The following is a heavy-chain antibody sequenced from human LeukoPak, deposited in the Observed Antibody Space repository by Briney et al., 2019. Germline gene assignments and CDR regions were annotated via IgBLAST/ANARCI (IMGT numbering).Heavy chain of an antibody. D-gene: IGHD5-12*01. CDR1: GFTFSSYA. J-gene: IGHJ3*02. CDR3: AREASGYGTDAFDI. Sequence: PGGSLRLSCAASGFTFSSYAMTWVRQAPGKGLQWVSAVSGSGAHTYYADSVKGRFTISRDNAKNSLYLQMNSLRAEDTAVYYCAREASGYGTDAFDIWGQGTMVTVSS. V-gene: IGHV3-23*01. CDR2: VSGSGAHT.